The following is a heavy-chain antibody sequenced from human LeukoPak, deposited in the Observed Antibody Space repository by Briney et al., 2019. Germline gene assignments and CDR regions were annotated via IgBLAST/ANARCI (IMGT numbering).Heavy chain of an antibody. CDR1: GFTFSSHS. D-gene: IGHD2-21*02. Sequence: TGGSLRLSCAASGFTFSSHSMSWVRQPPGEGLEWVAAISHSGGSTTYRDSVKGQFTISRDNSRNRLYLQMNTLTVEDTAIYYSARRLLTGGVTDFFDFWGQGALVTVSS. V-gene: IGHV3-23*01. CDR2: ISHSGGST. CDR3: ARRLLTGGVTDFFDF. J-gene: IGHJ4*02.